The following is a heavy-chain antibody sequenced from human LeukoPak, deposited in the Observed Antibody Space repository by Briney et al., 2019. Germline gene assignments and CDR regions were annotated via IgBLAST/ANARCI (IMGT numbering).Heavy chain of an antibody. D-gene: IGHD6-13*01. J-gene: IGHJ4*02. CDR2: IVVGSGNT. V-gene: IGHV1-58*01. CDR3: ARGGSHLAAEFDY. Sequence: SVKVSCKASGFTFTSSAVQWVRQARGQRLEWIGWIVVGSGNTNYAQKFQERVTITRDMSTSTAYMELSSLRSEDTAVYYCARGGSHLAAEFDYWGQGTLVTVSS. CDR1: GFTFTSSA.